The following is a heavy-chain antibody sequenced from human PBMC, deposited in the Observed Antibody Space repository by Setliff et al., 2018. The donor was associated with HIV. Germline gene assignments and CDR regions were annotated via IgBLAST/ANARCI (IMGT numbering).Heavy chain of an antibody. Sequence: SETLSLTCTVTGGSISSGGFYWTWIRQHPGKSLEWTGSISYTGITNYNPSLKSRVTISVNTSKKQIPLKLCSVTAANTAVYYCARGLNYYGSGSDLPLGYWGQGTLVTVSA. D-gene: IGHD3-10*01. CDR3: ARGLNYYGSGSDLPLGY. V-gene: IGHV4-39*06. CDR2: ISYTGIT. J-gene: IGHJ4*02. CDR1: GGSISSGGFY.